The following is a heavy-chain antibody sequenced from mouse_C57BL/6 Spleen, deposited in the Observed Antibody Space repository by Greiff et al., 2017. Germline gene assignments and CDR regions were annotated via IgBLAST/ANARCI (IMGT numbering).Heavy chain of an antibody. CDR1: GYTFTSYW. CDR2: IYPGSGST. Sequence: QVQLQQPGAELVKPGASVKMSCKASGYTFTSYWMTWVKQRPGQGLEWIGDIYPGSGSTNYNEKFKGKATLTVDTSSSTAYMQLNSLTSEDSAVYNCARGRYGYDGFDAMDYWGQGTSVTVSS. V-gene: IGHV1-55*01. CDR3: ARGRYGYDGFDAMDY. D-gene: IGHD2-2*01. J-gene: IGHJ4*01.